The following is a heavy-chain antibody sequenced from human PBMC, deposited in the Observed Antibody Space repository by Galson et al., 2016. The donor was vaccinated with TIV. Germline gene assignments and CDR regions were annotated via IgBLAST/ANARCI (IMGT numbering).Heavy chain of an antibody. CDR2: INTNSGGT. CDR1: GYTFADYY. J-gene: IGHJ5*02. Sequence: SVKVSCKASGYTFADYYIHWLRQAPGQGLEWMGWINTNSGGTYYSERFQGRVTMTTDTSVNTAFMELSSLRSDDTAVFYWARNFKRELASYWFDPWGQGTPVTVSS. V-gene: IGHV1-2*02. CDR3: ARNFKRELASYWFDP. D-gene: IGHD3-10*01.